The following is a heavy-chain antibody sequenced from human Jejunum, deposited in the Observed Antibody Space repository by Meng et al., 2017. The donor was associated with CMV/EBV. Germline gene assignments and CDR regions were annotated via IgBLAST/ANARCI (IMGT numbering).Heavy chain of an antibody. V-gene: IGHV1-2*02. J-gene: IGHJ4*02. CDR2: INPNTGGT. D-gene: IGHD1-26*01. CDR1: EYTSTDYY. Sequence: EYTSTDYYIHWVRPAPGQGLEWMGWINPNTGGTNYAQKFQGRVTMTRDTSTNTAYMELTRLRSDDTALYYCAKDGGSYLDYYFDYWGQGTLVTVSS. CDR3: AKDGGSYLDYYFDY.